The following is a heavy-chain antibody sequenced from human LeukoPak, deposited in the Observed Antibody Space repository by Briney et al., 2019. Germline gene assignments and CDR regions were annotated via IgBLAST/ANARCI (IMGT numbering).Heavy chain of an antibody. D-gene: IGHD3-22*01. V-gene: IGHV3-30-3*01. CDR2: ISYDGSNK. Sequence: PGGSLRLSCAASGFTFSSYAMHWVRQAPGKGLEWVAVISYDGSNKYYADSVKGRFTISRDNSKSTLYLQMNSLRAEDTAVYYCARDNYDSSGYPDYWGQGTLVTVSP. J-gene: IGHJ4*02. CDR3: ARDNYDSSGYPDY. CDR1: GFTFSSYA.